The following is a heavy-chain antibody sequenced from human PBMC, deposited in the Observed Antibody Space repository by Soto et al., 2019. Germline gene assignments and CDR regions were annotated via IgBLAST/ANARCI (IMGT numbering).Heavy chain of an antibody. Sequence: EVQLLESGGGLVQPGGALRISRASSGFTFSKYSMSWVRQAPGKGVEWVSSISGGGGSTYYAGSVKGRFPTARDNSKNTLYLQMNSLRAEDTALYYCAKAPDGYYDILTGYSYWGQGALVTVSS. V-gene: IGHV3-23*01. CDR1: GFTFSKYS. D-gene: IGHD3-9*01. CDR2: ISGGGGST. J-gene: IGHJ4*02. CDR3: AKAPDGYYDILTGYSY.